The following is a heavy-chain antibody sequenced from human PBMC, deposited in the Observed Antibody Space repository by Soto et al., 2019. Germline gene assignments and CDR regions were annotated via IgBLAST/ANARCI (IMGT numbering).Heavy chain of an antibody. Sequence: ASVKVSCKASGYTFTSYDINWVRQATGQGLEWMGWMNPNSGNTGYAQKLQGRVAMTTDTSMSTAYMELRSLRSDDAAVYYCARDRGGSYYPDAFDIWGQGTMVTVSS. D-gene: IGHD1-26*01. CDR3: ARDRGGSYYPDAFDI. CDR1: GYTFTSYD. V-gene: IGHV1-8*01. J-gene: IGHJ3*02. CDR2: MNPNSGNT.